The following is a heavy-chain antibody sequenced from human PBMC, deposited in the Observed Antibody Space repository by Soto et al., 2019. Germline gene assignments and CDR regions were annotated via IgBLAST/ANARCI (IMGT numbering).Heavy chain of an antibody. CDR3: TTSGAGGTRDAFDI. V-gene: IGHV3-15*07. J-gene: IGHJ3*02. CDR1: GFTFSNAW. Sequence: EVQLVESGGGLVKPGGSLRLSCAASGFTFSNAWMNWVRQAPGKGLEWVGRIKSKTDGGTTDYAAPVKGRFTISRDDSKNTLYLQMNSLNTEDTAVYYCTTSGAGGTRDAFDIWGQGTMVTVSS. CDR2: IKSKTDGGTT. D-gene: IGHD1-7*01.